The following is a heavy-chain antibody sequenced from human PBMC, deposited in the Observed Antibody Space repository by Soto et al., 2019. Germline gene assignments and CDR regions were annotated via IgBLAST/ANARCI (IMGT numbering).Heavy chain of an antibody. D-gene: IGHD2-15*01. CDR1: GFIVSDTY. Sequence: EVQLVESGGGLVQPGGSLRLSCTASGFIVSDTYMNWVRQAPGKGLEWVSVISNRGDTHYADSVRGRFSLSRDIADNTLHLQMNNLRVEDTAVDYCAREPLYCRGGRCSITGDALDIWGQGTMVTVSS. J-gene: IGHJ3*02. CDR3: AREPLYCRGGRCSITGDALDI. CDR2: ISNRGDT. V-gene: IGHV3-66*01.